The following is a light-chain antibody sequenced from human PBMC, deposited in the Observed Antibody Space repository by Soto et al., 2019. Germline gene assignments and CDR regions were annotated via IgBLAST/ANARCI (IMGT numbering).Light chain of an antibody. Sequence: DIQMTQSPSTRSASVGDRVTITCRASQSVTSWLAWYQQKPGKAPKLLIYDASSLESGVPSRFSGRGSGTEFTLTISSLQPDDFATYYCHQYNSYSPTFGGGTKVDIK. CDR1: QSVTSW. CDR2: DAS. J-gene: IGKJ4*01. CDR3: HQYNSYSPT. V-gene: IGKV1-5*01.